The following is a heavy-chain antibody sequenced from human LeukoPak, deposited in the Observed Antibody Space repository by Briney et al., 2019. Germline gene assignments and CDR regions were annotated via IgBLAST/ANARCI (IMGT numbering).Heavy chain of an antibody. CDR2: SSAYNGNT. V-gene: IGHV1-18*01. Sequence: GASVKVSCKASGYTFTSYGISWVRQAPGQGLEWMGWSSAYNGNTNYAQKLQGRVTMTTDTSTSTAYMELRSLRSDDTAVYYCARDYVVDIVVVPAAMQFDPWGQGTLVTVSS. CDR1: GYTFTSYG. CDR3: ARDYVVDIVVVPAAMQFDP. D-gene: IGHD2-2*03. J-gene: IGHJ5*02.